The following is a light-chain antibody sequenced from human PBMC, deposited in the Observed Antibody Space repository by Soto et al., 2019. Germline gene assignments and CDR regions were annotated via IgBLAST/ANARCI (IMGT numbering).Light chain of an antibody. V-gene: IGLV2-23*01. J-gene: IGLJ1*01. CDR2: EGS. CDR1: SSDVGSYNL. Sequence: QSALTQAASVSGSPGQSITICCPGTSSDVGSYNLVSWYQQQPGKAPKLMIYEGSKRPSGVSNRFSGSKSGNTASLTISRLQAEDDADYYCCSYACSSTYVIGIGTKVTVL. CDR3: CSYACSSTYV.